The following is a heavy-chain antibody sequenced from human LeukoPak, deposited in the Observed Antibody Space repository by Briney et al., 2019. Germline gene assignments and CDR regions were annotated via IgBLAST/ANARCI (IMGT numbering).Heavy chain of an antibody. D-gene: IGHD3-10*01. V-gene: IGHV3-7*01. CDR2: IKQDGSEK. J-gene: IGHJ6*03. CDR1: GFTFSSYW. CDR3: AREDGSGSYYASYYYYYYMDV. Sequence: GGSLRLSCAASGFTFSSYWMSWVRQAPGKGLEWVANIKQDGSEKYYVDSVKGRFTIPRDNAKNSLYLQMNSLRAEDTAVYYCAREDGSGSYYASYYYYYYMDVWGRGTTVTISS.